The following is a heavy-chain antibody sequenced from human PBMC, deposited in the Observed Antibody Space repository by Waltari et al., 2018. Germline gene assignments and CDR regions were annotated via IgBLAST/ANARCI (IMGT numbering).Heavy chain of an antibody. Sequence: EVQLLESGGGLVQPGGSLRLSCAASGFTFSSYAMSWVRQAQGKGLEWASAIRASGGSTYYADSVKGRFTISRDNSKNTLYLQMNSLRAEDTAVYYCAKSKAYYDILTGYYPGGDYYYYGMDVWGQGTTVTVSS. CDR1: GFTFSSYA. CDR2: IRASGGST. D-gene: IGHD3-9*01. CDR3: AKSKAYYDILTGYYPGGDYYYYGMDV. J-gene: IGHJ6*02. V-gene: IGHV3-23*01.